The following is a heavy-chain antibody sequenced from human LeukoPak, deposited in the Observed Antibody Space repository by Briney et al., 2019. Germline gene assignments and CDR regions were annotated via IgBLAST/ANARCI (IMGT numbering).Heavy chain of an antibody. CDR2: IYSGGST. CDR3: ARDHSGSSPDAFDI. Sequence: GGSLRLSCAASGFTVSSNYMSWVRQAPGKGLKWVSVIYSGGSTYYADSVKGRFTISRDNSKNTLYLQMNSLRAEDTAVYYCARDHSGSSPDAFDIWGQGTMVTVSS. J-gene: IGHJ3*02. CDR1: GFTVSSNY. D-gene: IGHD1-26*01. V-gene: IGHV3-66*02.